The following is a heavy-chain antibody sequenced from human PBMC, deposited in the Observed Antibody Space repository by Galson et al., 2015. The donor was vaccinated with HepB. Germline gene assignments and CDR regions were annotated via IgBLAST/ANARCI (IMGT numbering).Heavy chain of an antibody. CDR2: IIPIFGTA. Sequence: SVKVSCKASGGTFSSYAISWVRQAPGQGLEWMGGIIPIFGTANYAQKFQGRVTITADESTSTAYMELSSLRSEDTAVYYCASPGKNTAMVTAVYYGMDVWGQGTTVTVSS. CDR1: GGTFSSYA. V-gene: IGHV1-69*13. J-gene: IGHJ6*02. CDR3: ASPGKNTAMVTAVYYGMDV. D-gene: IGHD5-18*01.